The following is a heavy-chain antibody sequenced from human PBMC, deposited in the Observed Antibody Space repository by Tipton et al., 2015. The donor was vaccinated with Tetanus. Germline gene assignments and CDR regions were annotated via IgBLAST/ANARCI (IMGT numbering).Heavy chain of an antibody. J-gene: IGHJ6*04. V-gene: IGHV3-23*03. D-gene: IGHD1-14*01. Sequence: GSLRLSCAASGFTFSNYAMSWVRQAPGKGLEWVSVIYSGSTRTFYVDSMGGRFTVSRDDSKNMLSLQLNSLRADDTAIYYCAKEALGVLNLWGNGTTVIVSS. CDR3: AKEALGVLNL. CDR1: GFTFSNYA. CDR2: IYSGSTRT.